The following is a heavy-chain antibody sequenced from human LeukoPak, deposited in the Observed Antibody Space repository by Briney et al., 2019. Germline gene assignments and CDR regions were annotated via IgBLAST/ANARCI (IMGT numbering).Heavy chain of an antibody. CDR1: GFTFSNYA. D-gene: IGHD3-9*01. CDR2: ISGSGHTT. J-gene: IGHJ4*02. CDR3: ANDVVGSGYVLDY. Sequence: GGSLRLSCAASGFTFSNYAMTWVRQAPGKGLEWVSGISGSGHTTYYADSVKGRFTISRDNSKITLYLQLNSLRAEDRAVFYCANDVVGSGYVLDYWGQGTLVTVSS. V-gene: IGHV3-23*01.